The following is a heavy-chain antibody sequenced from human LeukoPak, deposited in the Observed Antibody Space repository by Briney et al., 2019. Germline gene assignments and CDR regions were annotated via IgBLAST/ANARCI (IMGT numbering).Heavy chain of an antibody. CDR3: ARGSYYGSGSYPSYFAY. CDR1: GFTFSSYS. V-gene: IGHV3-48*02. D-gene: IGHD3-10*01. CDR2: ISSSSSTI. J-gene: IGHJ4*02. Sequence: GGSLRLSCAASGFTFSSYSMNWVRQAPGKGLEWVSYISSSSSTIYYADSVKGRFTISRDNANNSLYLQMNSLRDEDTAVYYCARGSYYGSGSYPSYFAYWGQGTLVTVAS.